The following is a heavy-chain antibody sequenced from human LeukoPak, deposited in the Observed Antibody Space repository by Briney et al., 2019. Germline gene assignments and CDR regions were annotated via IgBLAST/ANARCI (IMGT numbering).Heavy chain of an antibody. D-gene: IGHD2-21*02. CDR1: GFTFSSYD. V-gene: IGHV3-30-3*01. J-gene: IGHJ4*02. Sequence: GGSLRLPCSASGFTFSSYDMHWVRQAPGKGLEWVAVISYDGSNKYHADSAKGRFTISRDNSKNTLYLQMNSLRAEDTAVYYCARATPPYCGGDCSDIDYWGQGTLVTVSS. CDR3: ARATPPYCGGDCSDIDY. CDR2: ISYDGSNK.